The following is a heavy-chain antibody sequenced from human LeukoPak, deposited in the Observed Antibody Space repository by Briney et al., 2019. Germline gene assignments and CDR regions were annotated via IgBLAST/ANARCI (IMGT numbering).Heavy chain of an antibody. CDR2: ISYDGSNK. J-gene: IGHJ4*02. CDR1: GFTFSSYG. CDR3: ESGSLGY. D-gene: IGHD6-13*01. V-gene: IGHV3-30*03. Sequence: GGSLRLSCAASGFTFSSYGMHWVRQAPGKGLEWVPVISYDGSNKYYADSVKGRFTISRDNSKNTLYLQMNSLRAEDTAVYYCESGSLGYWGQGTLVTVSS.